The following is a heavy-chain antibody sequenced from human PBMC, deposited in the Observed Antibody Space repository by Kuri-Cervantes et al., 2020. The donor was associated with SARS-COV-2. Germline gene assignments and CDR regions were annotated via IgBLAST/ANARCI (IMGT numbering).Heavy chain of an antibody. D-gene: IGHD2-2*01. CDR1: GYSISSGYY. Sequence: SQTLSLTCAVSGYSISSGYYWGWIRQPPGKGLEWIGSIYHSGSTYYNPSLKSRVTISVDTSKNQFSLKLSSGTAADTAVYYCARELGVPAATYFDYWGQGTLVAVSS. J-gene: IGHJ4*02. CDR3: ARELGVPAATYFDY. V-gene: IGHV4-38-2*02. CDR2: IYHSGST.